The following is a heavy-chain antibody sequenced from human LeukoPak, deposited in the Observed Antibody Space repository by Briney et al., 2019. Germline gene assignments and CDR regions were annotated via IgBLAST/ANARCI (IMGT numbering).Heavy chain of an antibody. J-gene: IGHJ4*02. CDR1: GGSFSGYY. Sequence: SETLSLTCAVYGGSFSGYYWSWIRQPPGKGLEWIGEINHSGSTNYNPSLKSRVTISVDTSKNQFSLKLSSVTAADTAVYYCAGGAAMADFDYWGQGTLVTVSS. CDR2: INHSGST. D-gene: IGHD5-18*01. V-gene: IGHV4-34*01. CDR3: AGGAAMADFDY.